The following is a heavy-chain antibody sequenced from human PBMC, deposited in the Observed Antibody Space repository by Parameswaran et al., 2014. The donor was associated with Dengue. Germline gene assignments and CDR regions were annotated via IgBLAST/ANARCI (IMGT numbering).Heavy chain of an antibody. J-gene: IGHJ4*02. Sequence: WVRQAPGQGLEWMGGIIPIFGTANYAQKFQGRVTITADESTSTAYMELSSLRSEDTAVYYCARDPVVDCSSTSCFYFDYWGQGTLVTVSS. D-gene: IGHD2-2*01. CDR3: ARDPVVDCSSTSCFYFDY. V-gene: IGHV1-69*01. CDR2: IIPIFGTA.